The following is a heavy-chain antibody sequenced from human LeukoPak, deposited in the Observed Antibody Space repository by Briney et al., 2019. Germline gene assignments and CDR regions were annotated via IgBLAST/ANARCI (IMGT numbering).Heavy chain of an antibody. CDR3: ARAGYCSGGSCQKAFDI. J-gene: IGHJ3*02. Sequence: ASVKVSCKASGYTFTSYVMHWVRQAPGQRLEWMGWINAGNGNTKYSQKFQGRVTITRDTSASTAYMELSRLRSDDTAVYYCARAGYCSGGSCQKAFDICGQGTMVTVSS. CDR1: GYTFTSYV. D-gene: IGHD2-15*01. CDR2: INAGNGNT. V-gene: IGHV1-3*01.